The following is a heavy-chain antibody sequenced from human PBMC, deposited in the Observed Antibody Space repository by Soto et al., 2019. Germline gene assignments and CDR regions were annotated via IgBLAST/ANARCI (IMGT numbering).Heavy chain of an antibody. CDR1: GFTFSSNC. Sequence: EVQLVESGGGLVQPGGSLRLSCAASGFTFSSNCMHWVRRVPGRGLVWVSRINTDGSSADYVDSVKGRFTISRDNAKNTLYLQKNSLRVEDTAVYYCARDGEGFWGQGTMVTVSS. D-gene: IGHD2-21*01. J-gene: IGHJ4*02. CDR2: INTDGSSA. V-gene: IGHV3-74*01. CDR3: ARDGEGF.